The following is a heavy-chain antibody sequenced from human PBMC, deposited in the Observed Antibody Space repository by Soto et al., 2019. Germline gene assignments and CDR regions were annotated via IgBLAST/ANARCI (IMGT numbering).Heavy chain of an antibody. CDR2: ISYDGSEK. Sequence: QVQLVESGGGVVQPGRSLRLSCAASGFTFSDFALHWVRQTPGTGLEWLGIISYDGSEKYYTDSVKGRFTISRDNSKNTLYLQMNSLRDEDSAVYYCVKRTSGEDHYGGQGTLVTVSS. D-gene: IGHD7-27*01. CDR3: VKRTSGEDHY. J-gene: IGHJ4*02. V-gene: IGHV3-30*18. CDR1: GFTFSDFA.